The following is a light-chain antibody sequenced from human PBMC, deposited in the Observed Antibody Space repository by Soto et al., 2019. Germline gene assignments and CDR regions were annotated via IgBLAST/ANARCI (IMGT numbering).Light chain of an antibody. CDR3: QQYNNWPPT. V-gene: IGKV3-15*01. Sequence: EIVMTQSPGTLSVSPGERATLSCGASQSIHNYLAWYQQKPGQAPRLLIYGASTRATGIPARFSGSGSGTEFTLTISSLQSEDFAVYYCQQYNNWPPTFGQGTRLEI. CDR2: GAS. J-gene: IGKJ5*01. CDR1: QSIHNY.